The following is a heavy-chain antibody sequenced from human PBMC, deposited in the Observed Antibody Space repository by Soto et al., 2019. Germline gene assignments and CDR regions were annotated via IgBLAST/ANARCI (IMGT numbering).Heavy chain of an antibody. CDR1: GGSISSSSYY. CDR3: ASQNVLRFLEWLWSFDY. V-gene: IGHV4-39*01. Sequence: SETLSLTCTVSGGSISSSSYYWGWIRQPPGKRLEWIGSIYYSGSTYYKPSLKSRDTISVDTSKKQFSLKLSSVTAADTAVYYCASQNVLRFLEWLWSFDYWGQGTLVTVSS. D-gene: IGHD3-3*01. CDR2: IYYSGST. J-gene: IGHJ4*02.